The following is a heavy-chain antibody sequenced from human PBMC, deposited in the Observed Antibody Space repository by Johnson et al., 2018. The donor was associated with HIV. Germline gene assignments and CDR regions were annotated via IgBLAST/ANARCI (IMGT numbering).Heavy chain of an antibody. J-gene: IGHJ3*01. CDR1: GFTFSSHG. V-gene: IGHV3-30*02. CDR2: IRNDGSNE. D-gene: IGHD4-23*01. CDR3: AKDRGYGGNLDVFDF. Sequence: QVQLVESGGGVVQPGGSLRLSCAASGFTFSSHGLHWVRQAPGKGLQWVAFIRNDGSNEYYADSVKGRFTISRDNSKNTLYLQMNSLRAEDTAVYYCAKDRGYGGNLDVFDFRGQGTMGTVSS.